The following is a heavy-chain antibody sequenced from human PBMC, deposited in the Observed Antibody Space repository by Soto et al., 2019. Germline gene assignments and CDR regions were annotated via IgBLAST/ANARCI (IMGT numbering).Heavy chain of an antibody. D-gene: IGHD3-10*01. J-gene: IGHJ6*02. CDR2: ISPYNGNT. CDR3: ARGIGGWFGVAYYYGMDV. CDR1: GYTFTSYY. Sequence: ASVKVSCKASGYTFTSYYVHWVRQAPGQGLEWMGWISPYNGNTNYAQKLQGRVTMTTDTSTSTAYMDLRSLRSDDTAVYYCARGIGGWFGVAYYYGMDVWGQGTTVTVSS. V-gene: IGHV1-18*04.